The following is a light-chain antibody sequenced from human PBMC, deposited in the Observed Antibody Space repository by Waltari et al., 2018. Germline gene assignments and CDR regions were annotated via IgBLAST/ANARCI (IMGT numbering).Light chain of an antibody. CDR2: WAS. CDR3: HQYYTTPFT. J-gene: IGKJ3*01. CDR1: QSLSYRYNNRNY. V-gene: IGKV4-1*01. Sequence: DIVMSQSPDSLAVSLGERATIQCRSSQSLSYRYNNRNYLAWYQQRRGQPPKLLIYWASLRESGVPDRFSGSGSGTDFTLTISSLQAEDVAIYYCHQYYTTPFTFGPGTTVDIK.